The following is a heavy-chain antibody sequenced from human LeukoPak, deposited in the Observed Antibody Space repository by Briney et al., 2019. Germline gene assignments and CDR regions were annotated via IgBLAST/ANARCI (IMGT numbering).Heavy chain of an antibody. CDR2: INHSGST. V-gene: IGHV4-34*01. CDR1: GGSFSGYY. Sequence: SETLSLTCAVYGGSFSGYYWSWIRQPPGKGMEWIGEINHSGSTNYNPSLKSRVTISVDTSKNQFSLKLRSVTAADTAVYYCANGGGQPYYFDYWGQGTLVTVSS. J-gene: IGHJ4*02. CDR3: ANGGGQPYYFDY. D-gene: IGHD3-10*01.